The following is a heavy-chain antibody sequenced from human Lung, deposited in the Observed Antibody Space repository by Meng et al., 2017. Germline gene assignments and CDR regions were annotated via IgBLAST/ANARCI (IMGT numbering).Heavy chain of an antibody. CDR3: ARFETVGVATGDF. J-gene: IGHJ4*02. D-gene: IGHD2-15*01. V-gene: IGHV3-21*01. CDR2: ISSDSRYI. CDR1: GFTFSNCS. Sequence: EVQLVESGGGLVTPGGSLRLSCAASGFTFSNCSMNWVRQAPGKGLEWVSSISSDSRYIFYADSVKGRFTISRDNAKNSLYLQMHSLRPEDTAVFYCARFETVGVATGDFWGQGTLVTLSS.